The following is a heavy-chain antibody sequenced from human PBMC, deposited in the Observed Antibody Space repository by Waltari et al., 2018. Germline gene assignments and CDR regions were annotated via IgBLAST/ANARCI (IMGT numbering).Heavy chain of an antibody. D-gene: IGHD3-22*01. CDR3: TLDYYDSSGQFDY. V-gene: IGHV1-69*02. J-gene: IGHJ4*02. CDR1: GGTFSRDN. CDR2: IIPILGIA. Sequence: QVQLVQSGAEVKKPGSSVKVPCKASGGTFSRDNIRRVRQAPGQGLEWMGRIIPILGIANYAQKFQGRVTITADKSTSTAYMELSSLRSEDTAVYYCTLDYYDSSGQFDYWGQGTLVTVSS.